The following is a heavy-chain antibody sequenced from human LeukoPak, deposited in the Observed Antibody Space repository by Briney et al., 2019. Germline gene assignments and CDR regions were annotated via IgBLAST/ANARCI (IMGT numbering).Heavy chain of an antibody. CDR1: GFTFSSYS. CDR2: ISSSSSYI. D-gene: IGHD4-17*01. Sequence: GGSLRLSCAASGFTFSSYSMNWVRQAPGKGLEWVSSISSSSSYIYYADSVKGRFTISRDNAKNSLYLQMNSLRAEDTAVYYCVRDPGASGDYRDYYYYAMDVWGQGTAVTVSS. V-gene: IGHV3-21*01. J-gene: IGHJ6*02. CDR3: VRDPGASGDYRDYYYYAMDV.